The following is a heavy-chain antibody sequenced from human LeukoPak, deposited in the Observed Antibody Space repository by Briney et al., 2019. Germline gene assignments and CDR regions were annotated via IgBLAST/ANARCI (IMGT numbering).Heavy chain of an antibody. CDR3: ARDFRDAFDI. D-gene: IGHD2/OR15-2a*01. Sequence: GGSLRLSCAASGFTFSSYAMHWVRQAPGKGLEWVAVISYDGSNKYYADSVKGRLTISRDNSKNTLYLQMNSLRAEDTAVYYCARDFRDAFDIWGQGTMVTVSS. CDR1: GFTFSSYA. CDR2: ISYDGSNK. J-gene: IGHJ3*02. V-gene: IGHV3-30*01.